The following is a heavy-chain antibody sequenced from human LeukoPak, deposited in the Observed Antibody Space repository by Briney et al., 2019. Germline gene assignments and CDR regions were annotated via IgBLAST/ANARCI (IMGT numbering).Heavy chain of an antibody. CDR3: ARAPSLKARFDP. V-gene: IGHV4-34*01. Sequence: PSETLSLTCAVYGGSFSGYYWSWIRQPPGKGLEWIGEINHSGSTNYNPSLKSRVTISVDTSKNQFSLKLSSVTAADTAVYYCARAPSLKARFDPWGQGTLVTVSS. CDR2: INHSGST. J-gene: IGHJ5*02. CDR1: GGSFSGYY.